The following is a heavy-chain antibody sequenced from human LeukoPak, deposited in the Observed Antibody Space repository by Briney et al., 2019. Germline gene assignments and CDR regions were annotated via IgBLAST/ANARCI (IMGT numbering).Heavy chain of an antibody. D-gene: IGHD3-3*01. J-gene: IGHJ3*02. V-gene: IGHV4-39*01. CDR1: GDSINNTIYY. Sequence: PEALSLTCTVSGDSINNTIYYWGCIRQPPGDGLEWIGNIYYNGRTYYSPSLKSRGTISVDTSNNQFSLKLSSVTAADTAVYYCARITDRTIFGEIMHGFDIWGRGTPVTVSS. CDR3: ARITDRTIFGEIMHGFDI. CDR2: IYYNGRT.